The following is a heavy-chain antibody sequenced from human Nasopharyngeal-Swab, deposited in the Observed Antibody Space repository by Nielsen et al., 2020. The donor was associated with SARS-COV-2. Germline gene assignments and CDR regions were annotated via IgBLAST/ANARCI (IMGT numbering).Heavy chain of an antibody. Sequence: GESLKISCAASGFTFRSYDMHWVRQGTGTGLEWVSAIGNAGDTYYPGSVKGRFTISRENAKNSLYLQMNSLRAEDTAVYYCARARYWLAASGPFFDYWGQGTLVTVSS. CDR1: GFTFRSYD. J-gene: IGHJ4*02. CDR3: ARARYWLAASGPFFDY. CDR2: IGNAGDT. V-gene: IGHV3-13*01. D-gene: IGHD6-13*01.